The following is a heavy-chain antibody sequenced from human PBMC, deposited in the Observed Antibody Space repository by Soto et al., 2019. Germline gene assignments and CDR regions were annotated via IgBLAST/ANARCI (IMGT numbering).Heavy chain of an antibody. CDR2: IIPILGIA. CDR3: ARPLNSSGWYWDAFDI. CDR1: GGTFSSYT. D-gene: IGHD6-19*01. J-gene: IGHJ3*02. V-gene: IGHV1-69*02. Sequence: QVQLVQSGAEVKKPGSSVKVSCKASGGTFSSYTISWVRQAPGQGLEWMGRIIPILGIANYAQKFQGRVTITADKSTSTAYMELSSLRSEDTAVYYCARPLNSSGWYWDAFDIWGQGTMVTVSS.